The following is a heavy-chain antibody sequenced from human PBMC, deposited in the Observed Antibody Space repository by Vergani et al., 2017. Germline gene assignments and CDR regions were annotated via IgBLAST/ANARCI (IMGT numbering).Heavy chain of an antibody. CDR3: AGDSDFLSGYYTLGY. Sequence: QVQLVESGGGVVQPGRSLRLSCAASGFTFSSYAMHWVRQAPGKGLEWVAVISYDGSNKYYADSVKGRFTISRDNSKNTLYLQMNSLRAEDTAVYYCAGDSDFLSGYYTLGYWGQGTLVTVSS. D-gene: IGHD3-3*01. V-gene: IGHV3-30-3*01. J-gene: IGHJ4*02. CDR2: ISYDGSNK. CDR1: GFTFSSYA.